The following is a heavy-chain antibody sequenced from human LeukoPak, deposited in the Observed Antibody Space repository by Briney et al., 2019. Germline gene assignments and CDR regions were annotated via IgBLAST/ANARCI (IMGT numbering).Heavy chain of an antibody. CDR3: AKEFGESYQLLYCFDY. J-gene: IGHJ4*02. Sequence: GGSLRLSCAASGFTFSSYGMHWVRQAPGKGLEWVAVISYDGSNKYYADSVNGRFTISRDNSKNTLYLQMNSLRAEDTAVYYCAKEFGESYQLLYCFDYWGQGTLVTVSS. D-gene: IGHD2-2*01. CDR1: GFTFSSYG. V-gene: IGHV3-30*18. CDR2: ISYDGSNK.